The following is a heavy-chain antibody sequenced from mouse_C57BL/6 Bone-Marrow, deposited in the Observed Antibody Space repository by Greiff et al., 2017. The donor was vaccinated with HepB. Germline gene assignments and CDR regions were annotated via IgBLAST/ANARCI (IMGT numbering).Heavy chain of an antibody. CDR1: GYAFSSSW. Sequence: VKLMESGPELVKPGASVKISCKASGYAFSSSWMNWVKQRPGKGLEWIGRIYPGDGDTNYNGKFKGKATLTADKSSSTAYMQLSSLTSEDSAVYFCARSGDSRDAMDYWGQGTSVTVSS. J-gene: IGHJ4*01. D-gene: IGHD1-1*01. V-gene: IGHV1-82*01. CDR2: IYPGDGDT. CDR3: ARSGDSRDAMDY.